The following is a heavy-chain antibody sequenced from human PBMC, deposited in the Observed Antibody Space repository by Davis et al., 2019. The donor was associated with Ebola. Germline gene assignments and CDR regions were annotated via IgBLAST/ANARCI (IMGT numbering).Heavy chain of an antibody. D-gene: IGHD2-21*01. Sequence: PSETLSLTCTVSDASISGHYWNWFRQPPGKGLEWIGFISGSGRTSYNPSLKRRVTISADTSKNQFSLNLSSVTAADTAVYFCSRFGEGAYWGQGTLVTVSS. CDR2: ISGSGRT. J-gene: IGHJ4*02. CDR3: SRFGEGAY. V-gene: IGHV4-59*11. CDR1: DASISGHY.